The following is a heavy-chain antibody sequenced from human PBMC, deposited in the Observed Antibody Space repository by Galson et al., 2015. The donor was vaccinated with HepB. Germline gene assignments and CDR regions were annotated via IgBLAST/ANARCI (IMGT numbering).Heavy chain of an antibody. CDR3: AKDGPRGARAVAGTALYYGLDI. J-gene: IGHJ6*02. D-gene: IGHD6-19*01. V-gene: IGHV3-23*01. CDR1: GFTFSSYA. CDR2: ISGSGGST. Sequence: SLRLSCAASGFTFSSYAMSWVRQAPGKGLEWVSSISGSGGSTYYADSVKGRFTISRDNSKNTLYLQMSSLRADDTAVYYCAKDGPRGARAVAGTALYYGLDIWGQGTTVIVSS.